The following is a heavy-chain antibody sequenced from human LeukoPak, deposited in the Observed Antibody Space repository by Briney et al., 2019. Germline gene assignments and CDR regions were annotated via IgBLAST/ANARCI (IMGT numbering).Heavy chain of an antibody. V-gene: IGHV1-24*01. CDR2: FDPEKGET. CDR3: ATEGYYDSSGYYSDY. Sequence: ASVKVSCKVSGYTLTELSMHWVRQAPGKGFEWMGRFDPEKGETIYAQKFQGRVTMTEDTSTDTAYMELSSLRSEDTAVFYCATEGYYDSSGYYSDYWGQGTLVTVSS. D-gene: IGHD3-22*01. CDR1: GYTLTELS. J-gene: IGHJ4*02.